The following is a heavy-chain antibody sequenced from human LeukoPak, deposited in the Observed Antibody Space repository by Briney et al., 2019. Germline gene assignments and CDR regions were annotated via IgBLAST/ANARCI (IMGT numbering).Heavy chain of an antibody. CDR3: ARVTEADWYFDL. Sequence: SETLSLTCAVSGSSISSSNWWSWVRQPPGKGLEWIGEIYHSGSTNYNPSLKSRVTISVDKSKNQFSLKLSSVTAADTAVYYCARVTEADWYFDLWGRGTLVTVSS. D-gene: IGHD4-11*01. V-gene: IGHV4-4*02. CDR1: GSSISSSNW. CDR2: IYHSGST. J-gene: IGHJ2*01.